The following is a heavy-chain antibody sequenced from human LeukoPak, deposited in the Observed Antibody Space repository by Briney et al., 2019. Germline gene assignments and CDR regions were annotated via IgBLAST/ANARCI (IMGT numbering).Heavy chain of an antibody. CDR2: INPNSGGT. CDR1: GYTFTGYY. J-gene: IGHJ3*01. D-gene: IGHD6-13*01. CDR3: AREEGAPIAAANV. V-gene: IGHV1-2*02. Sequence: ASVKVSCKASGYTFTGYYMHWVRQAPGQGLEWMGWINPNSGGTNYAQKFQGRVTMTTDTSTSTAYMELRSLRSDDTAVYYCAREEGAPIAAANVWGLGTMVTVSS.